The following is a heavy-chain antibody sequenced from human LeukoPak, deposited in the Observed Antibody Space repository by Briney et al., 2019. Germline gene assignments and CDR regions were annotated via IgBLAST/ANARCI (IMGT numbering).Heavy chain of an antibody. CDR2: ISAYNGNT. Sequence: ASVKVSCKASGYTFTSYGISWVRQTPGQGLEWMGWISAYNGNTNYAQKLQGRVTMTTDTSTSTAYMELRSLRSDDTAVYYCARVTRSSSFGVVTDYFDYWGQGTLVTVSS. V-gene: IGHV1-18*01. CDR3: ARVTRSSSFGVVTDYFDY. CDR1: GYTFTSYG. D-gene: IGHD3-3*01. J-gene: IGHJ4*02.